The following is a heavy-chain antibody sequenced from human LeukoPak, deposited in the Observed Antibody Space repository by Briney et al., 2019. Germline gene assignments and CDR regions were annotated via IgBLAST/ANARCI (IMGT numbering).Heavy chain of an antibody. CDR3: ARQRRRDGYNLDFDY. J-gene: IGHJ4*02. V-gene: IGHV5-51*01. CDR1: GYNFSNCL. D-gene: IGHD5-24*01. Sequence: GESLKISCEGSGYNFSNCLIGWVRQMPGKGLEWMGIIYPGDSDTRYSPSFQGQVTISADKSISTAYLQWSSLKASDTAMYYCARQRRRDGYNLDFDYWGQGTLVIVSS. CDR2: IYPGDSDT.